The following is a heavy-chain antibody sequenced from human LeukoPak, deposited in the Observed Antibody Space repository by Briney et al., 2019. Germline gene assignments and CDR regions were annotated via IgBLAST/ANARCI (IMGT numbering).Heavy chain of an antibody. Sequence: SVKVSCKASGGTFSSYAISWVRQAPGQGLEWMGGIIPIFGTANYAQKFQGRVTITADESTSTAYMELSSLRSEDTAVYYCTRGEDYGDYGYDYWGQGTLVTVSS. CDR2: IIPIFGTA. J-gene: IGHJ4*02. V-gene: IGHV1-69*01. CDR1: GGTFSSYA. D-gene: IGHD4-17*01. CDR3: TRGEDYGDYGYDY.